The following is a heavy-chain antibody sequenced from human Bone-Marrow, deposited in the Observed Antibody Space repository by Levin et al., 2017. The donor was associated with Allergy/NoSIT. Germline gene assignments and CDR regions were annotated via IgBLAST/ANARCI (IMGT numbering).Heavy chain of an antibody. J-gene: IGHJ4*02. Sequence: GGSLRLSCAASGFTFSSYAMHWVRQAPGKGLEWVAVISYDGSNKYYADSVKGRFTISRDNSKNTLYLQMNSLRAEDTAVYYCARTRFSNFGFDYWGQGTLVTVSS. CDR2: ISYDGSNK. CDR3: ARTRFSNFGFDY. V-gene: IGHV3-30-3*01. D-gene: IGHD3-10*01. CDR1: GFTFSSYA.